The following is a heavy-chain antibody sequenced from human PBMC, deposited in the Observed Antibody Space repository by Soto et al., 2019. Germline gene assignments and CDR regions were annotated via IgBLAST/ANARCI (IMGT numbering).Heavy chain of an antibody. CDR3: ATRRDGFPYLYS. D-gene: IGHD5-12*01. J-gene: IGHJ4*02. Sequence: SETLSLTCAVSGGSISSSNWWTWVRQPPGKGLEWIGEIYHTGTTNYDPSLKSRVTISIDRSNNHFSLNLNSLTAADTAVYYCATRRDGFPYLYSWGQGALVTVSS. CDR1: GGSISSSNW. V-gene: IGHV4-4*02. CDR2: IYHTGTT.